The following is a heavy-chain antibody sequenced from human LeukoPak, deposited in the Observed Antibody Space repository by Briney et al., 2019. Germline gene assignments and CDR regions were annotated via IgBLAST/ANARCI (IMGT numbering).Heavy chain of an antibody. V-gene: IGHV4-39*07. CDR1: GGSISSYY. D-gene: IGHD6-19*01. J-gene: IGHJ4*02. CDR3: ARENSGWFMTTHEPGYFDY. Sequence: SETLSLTCTVSGGSISSYYWSWIRQPPGKGLEWIGSIYYSGSTYYNPSLKSRVTISVDTSKNQFSLKLSSVTAADTAVYYCARENSGWFMTTHEPGYFDYWGQGTLVTVSS. CDR2: IYYSGST.